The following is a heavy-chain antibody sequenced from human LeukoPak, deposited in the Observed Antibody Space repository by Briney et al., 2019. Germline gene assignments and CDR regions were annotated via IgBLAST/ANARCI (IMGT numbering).Heavy chain of an antibody. J-gene: IGHJ4*02. CDR1: GGSFSGYY. Sequence: SETLSLTCAVYGGSFSGYYWSWIRQPPGKGLEWIGEINHRGSTNYNPSLKSRVTISVDTSKNQFSLKLSSVTAADTAVYYCARGLDDYYGSGSYYFDYWGQGTLVTVSS. CDR2: INHRGST. V-gene: IGHV4-34*01. D-gene: IGHD3-10*01. CDR3: ARGLDDYYGSGSYYFDY.